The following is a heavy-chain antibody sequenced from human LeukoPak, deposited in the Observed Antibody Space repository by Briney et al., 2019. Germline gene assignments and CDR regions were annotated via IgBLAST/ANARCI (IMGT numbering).Heavy chain of an antibody. CDR1: GFTFSSHC. D-gene: IGHD5-24*01. V-gene: IGHV3-23*01. J-gene: IGHJ4*02. CDR3: AKDGREGNGYYYFDY. Sequence: GGSLRLSCAASGFTFSSHCMNWVRQAPGKGLEWVSGLSGNGCSTYYADSVKGRFTISRDNSENTVNLQMNSLRAEDTAVYSCAKDGREGNGYYYFDYWGQGALVTVSS. CDR2: LSGNGCST.